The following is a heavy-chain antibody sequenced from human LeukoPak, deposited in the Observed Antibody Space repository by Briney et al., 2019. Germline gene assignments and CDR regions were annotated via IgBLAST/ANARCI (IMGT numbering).Heavy chain of an antibody. CDR1: GFTFSSYE. J-gene: IGHJ5*02. Sequence: GGSLRLSCAASGFTFSSYEMNWVPQAPGKGLEGVSYISSSGSTIYYADSVKGRFTISRDNAKNSLYLQMNSLRAEDTAVYYCARDRIAARWFDPWGQGTLVTVSS. CDR2: ISSSGSTI. D-gene: IGHD6-13*01. CDR3: ARDRIAARWFDP. V-gene: IGHV3-48*03.